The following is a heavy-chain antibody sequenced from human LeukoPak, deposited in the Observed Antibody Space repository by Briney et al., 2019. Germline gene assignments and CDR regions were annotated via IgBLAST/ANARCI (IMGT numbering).Heavy chain of an antibody. CDR2: IKSKTDGGTT. J-gene: IGHJ4*02. D-gene: IGHD3-10*01. V-gene: IGHV3-15*01. Sequence: GGSLRLSCAASGFTFSSYWMSWVRQAPGKGLEWVGRIKSKTDGGTTDYAAPVKGRFTISRDDSKNTLYLQMNSLKTEDTAVYYCTTDFPMVRGVIRLFDYWGQGTLVTVSS. CDR3: TTDFPMVRGVIRLFDY. CDR1: GFTFSSYW.